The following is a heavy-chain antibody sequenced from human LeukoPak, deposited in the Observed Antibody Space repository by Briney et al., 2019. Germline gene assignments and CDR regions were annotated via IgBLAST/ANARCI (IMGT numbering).Heavy chain of an antibody. D-gene: IGHD4/OR15-4a*01. V-gene: IGHV4-59*01. CDR3: ARESFGASPLVH. Sequence: SETLSLTCTVSGGSISSYYWSWIRQPPGKGLEWIGYIYTSGSTNYNPSLKSRVTISVDTSKNQFSLKLSSVTAADTAVYYCARESFGASPLVHWGQGTLVTVSS. J-gene: IGHJ4*02. CDR1: GGSISSYY. CDR2: IYTSGST.